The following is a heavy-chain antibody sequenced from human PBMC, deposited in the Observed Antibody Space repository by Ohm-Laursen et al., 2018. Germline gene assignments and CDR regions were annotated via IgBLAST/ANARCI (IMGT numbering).Heavy chain of an antibody. CDR3: AKDSSGLGGY. J-gene: IGHJ4*02. Sequence: SLRLSCTASGFTFSNYGMHWVRQAPGKGLEWVVVIWYDGSNEYYADSVKGRFTISRDNSKNTLYLQMNSLRAEDTAVYYCAKDSSGLGGYWGQGTLVTVSS. D-gene: IGHD6-19*01. CDR2: IWYDGSNE. V-gene: IGHV3-33*06. CDR1: GFTFSNYG.